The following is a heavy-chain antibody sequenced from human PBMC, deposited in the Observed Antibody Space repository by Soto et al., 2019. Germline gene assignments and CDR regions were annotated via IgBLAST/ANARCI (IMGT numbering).Heavy chain of an antibody. CDR3: VRDAIAASGFDS. Sequence: QVQLVQSGAEVKKPGSSVKVSCKVSGGPFSSYTLSWVRQAPGQGPEWMGEIIPLFGTTNYVQGFQGRLTIAADVSTNTAYMELSSLRSEDTALYYCVRDAIAASGFDSWGQGTLVTVSP. J-gene: IGHJ4*02. D-gene: IGHD6-13*01. V-gene: IGHV1-69*12. CDR2: IIPLFGTT. CDR1: GGPFSSYT.